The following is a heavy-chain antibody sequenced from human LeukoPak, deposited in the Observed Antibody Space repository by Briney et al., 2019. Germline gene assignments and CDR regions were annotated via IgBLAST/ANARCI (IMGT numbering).Heavy chain of an antibody. CDR3: ARDGPLTYFGGGYMDV. CDR1: GYTFTMYY. V-gene: IGHV1-46*01. D-gene: IGHD3-3*01. J-gene: IGHJ6*03. CDR2: INPSDGAT. Sequence: ASVKVSCKASGYTFTMYYIHWVRQAPGQGLEWMGMINPSDGATTYAQRFQGRVTMTRDMSTTTVYMDLRSLRSEDTAVYYCARDGPLTYFGGGYMDVWGRGTTVTVSS.